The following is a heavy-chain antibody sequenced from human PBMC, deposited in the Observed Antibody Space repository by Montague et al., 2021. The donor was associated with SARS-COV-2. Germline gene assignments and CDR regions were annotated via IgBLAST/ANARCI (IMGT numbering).Heavy chain of an antibody. Sequence: SETLSLTCAVYGGSFSGYYWNWIRQPPGKGLEWIGEINHGGTTNYNPSPKSRVTISVDTSKNQFSLKLSSVTAADTAVYYCARGVVVVVHRDYPARRGWFDPWGQGTLVSVSS. CDR3: ARGVVVVVHRDYPARRGWFDP. D-gene: IGHD2-15*01. V-gene: IGHV4-34*01. CDR2: INHGGTT. J-gene: IGHJ5*02. CDR1: GGSFSGYY.